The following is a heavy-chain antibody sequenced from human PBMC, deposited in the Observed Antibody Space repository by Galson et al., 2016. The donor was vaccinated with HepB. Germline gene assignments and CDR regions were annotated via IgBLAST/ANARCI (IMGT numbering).Heavy chain of an antibody. V-gene: IGHV3-7*03. CDR1: GFTFSTYW. J-gene: IGHJ4*02. D-gene: IGHD1-26*01. CDR2: IKQDGSQK. CDR3: ARDSGNYHFDD. Sequence: SLRLSCAASGFTFSTYWMSWVRQAPGKGLEWVANIKQDGSQKYYVDSVKGRFTISRDNAQNSQYLQMSSLRAEDTAVYYCARDSGNYHFDDWGQGTLVTASS.